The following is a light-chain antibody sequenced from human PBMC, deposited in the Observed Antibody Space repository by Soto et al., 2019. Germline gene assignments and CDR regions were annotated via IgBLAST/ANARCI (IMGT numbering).Light chain of an antibody. V-gene: IGLV1-44*01. CDR2: SNN. CDR1: SSNIGSNT. Sequence: QHVLTQPPSASGTPGQRVTISCSGSSSNIGSNTVNWYQQLPGTAPKLLIYSNNQRPSGVPDRFSGSKSGTSASLAISGIQSEDEADYYCAAWDDSLNGYVFGTGPKLTVL. J-gene: IGLJ1*01. CDR3: AAWDDSLNGYV.